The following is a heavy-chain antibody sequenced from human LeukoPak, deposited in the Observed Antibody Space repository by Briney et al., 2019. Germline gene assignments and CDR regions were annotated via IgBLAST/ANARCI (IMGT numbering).Heavy chain of an antibody. Sequence: ASVKVSCKASGYTFTSSGISWVRQAPGQGLEWMGWISAYNGNTNYAQKLQGRVTMTTDTSTSTAYMELRSLRSDDTAVYYCARDRLAYYYDSSGGGYFQHWGQGTLVTVSS. J-gene: IGHJ1*01. D-gene: IGHD3-22*01. CDR3: ARDRLAYYYDSSGGGYFQH. V-gene: IGHV1-18*01. CDR1: GYTFTSSG. CDR2: ISAYNGNT.